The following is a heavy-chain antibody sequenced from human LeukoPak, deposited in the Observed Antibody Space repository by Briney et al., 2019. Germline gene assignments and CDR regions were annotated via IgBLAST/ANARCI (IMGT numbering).Heavy chain of an antibody. D-gene: IGHD3-22*01. CDR1: GFTFNNYA. V-gene: IGHV3-23*01. CDR3: AKIFHTDGYYLGEHLFDA. Sequence: GGSLRLSCAASGFTFNNYAMSWVRQAPGKGPEWLSAISGSGGSTTDADSVKGRFTTSRDNSKSTLYLQMNSLRAEDTAIYYCAKIFHTDGYYLGEHLFDAWGQGTLVTVSS. CDR2: ISGSGGST. J-gene: IGHJ5*02.